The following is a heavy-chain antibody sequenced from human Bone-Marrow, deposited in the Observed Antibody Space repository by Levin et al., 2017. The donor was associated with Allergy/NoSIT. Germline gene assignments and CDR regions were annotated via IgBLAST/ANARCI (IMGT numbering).Heavy chain of an antibody. J-gene: IGHJ2*01. V-gene: IGHV3-74*01. CDR1: GFTFSSYW. Sequence: GESLKISCAASGFTFSSYWMHWVRQAPGKGLVWVSRINSDGSSTSYADSVKGRFTISRDNAKNTLYLQMNSLRAEDTAVYYCARLWDDYGDLGDSGYFDLWGRGTLVTVSS. CDR3: ARLWDDYGDLGDSGYFDL. D-gene: IGHD4-17*01. CDR2: INSDGSST.